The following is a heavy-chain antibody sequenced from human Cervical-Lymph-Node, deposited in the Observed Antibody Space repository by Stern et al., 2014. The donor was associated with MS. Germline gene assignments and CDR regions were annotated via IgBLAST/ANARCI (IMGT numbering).Heavy chain of an antibody. J-gene: IGHJ3*02. CDR3: AAIRDYYDSSGYDAFDI. CDR2: IVVGSGNT. CDR1: GFTFTSSA. V-gene: IGHV1-58*01. Sequence: QLGQSGPEVKKPGTSVKVSCKASGFTFTSSAVQWVRQARGQRLAWIGWIVVGSGNTNYAQKFQERVTIARDMSTSTAYMELSSLRSEDTAVYYCAAIRDYYDSSGYDAFDIWGQGTMVTVSS. D-gene: IGHD3-22*01.